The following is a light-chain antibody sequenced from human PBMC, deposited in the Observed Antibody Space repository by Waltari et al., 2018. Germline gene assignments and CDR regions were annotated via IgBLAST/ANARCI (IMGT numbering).Light chain of an antibody. CDR3: QSYDSSLSGWV. J-gene: IGLJ3*02. CDR1: SPNIGAGYD. CDR2: GNS. Sequence: QSVLTQPPSVSGAPGQRVTISCTGSSPNIGAGYDVPRYQQLPGTAPKRLIYGNSNRPSGVPDRFSGSKSGTSASLAITGLQAEDEADYYCQSYDSSLSGWVFGGGTKLTVL. V-gene: IGLV1-40*01.